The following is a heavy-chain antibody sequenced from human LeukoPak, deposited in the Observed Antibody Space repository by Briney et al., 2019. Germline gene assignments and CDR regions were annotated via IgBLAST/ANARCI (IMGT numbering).Heavy chain of an antibody. CDR3: ARGANYYDSSSYYIAAGFDY. Sequence: SETLSLTCAVYGGSFSGYYWSWIRQPPGKGLEWIGEINHSGSTNYNPSLKSRVTISVDTSKNQFSLKLSSVTAADTAVYYCARGANYYDSSSYYIAAGFDYWGQGTLVTVSS. V-gene: IGHV4-34*01. CDR1: GGSFSGYY. D-gene: IGHD3-22*01. CDR2: INHSGST. J-gene: IGHJ4*02.